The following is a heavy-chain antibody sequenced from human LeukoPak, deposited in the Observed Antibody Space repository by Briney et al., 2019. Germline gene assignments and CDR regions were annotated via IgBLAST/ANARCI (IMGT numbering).Heavy chain of an antibody. CDR1: GLTVRSNY. CDR3: ARMFGDTAMGYYFDY. J-gene: IGHJ4*02. CDR2: IYSGGGA. V-gene: IGHV3-66*01. Sequence: GGSLRLSCAASGLTVRSNYMSWVRQAPGKGLEWVSVIYSGGGAFYADSVKGRFTISRDNAKSSLYLKMNSLRAEDTAVYFCARMFGDTAMGYYFDYWGQGTLVTVSS. D-gene: IGHD5-18*01.